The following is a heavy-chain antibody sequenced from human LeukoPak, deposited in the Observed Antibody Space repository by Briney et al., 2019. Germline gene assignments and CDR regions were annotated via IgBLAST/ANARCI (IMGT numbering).Heavy chain of an antibody. D-gene: IGHD1-26*01. CDR3: ARLGATGHYYFDY. CDR2: IKQDGSEK. V-gene: IGHV3-7*01. Sequence: GGSLRLSCAASGFTFSSYWMSWVRQAPGKGLEWVANIKQDGSEKYYVDSVKGRFTISRDNAKNSLYLQMNSLRAEDTAVYYCARLGATGHYYFDYWGQGTLVTVSS. CDR1: GFTFSSYW. J-gene: IGHJ4*02.